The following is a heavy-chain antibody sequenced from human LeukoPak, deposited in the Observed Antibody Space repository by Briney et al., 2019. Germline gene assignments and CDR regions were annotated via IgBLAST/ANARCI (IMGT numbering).Heavy chain of an antibody. J-gene: IGHJ4*02. CDR1: GYSFTSYW. D-gene: IGHD3-22*01. CDR2: IYPGDSDT. Sequence: GSLKTSFKGSGYSFTSYWSGWVRQIPGKGLEWMGIIYPGDSDTRYRPSFQGQVTISADKSISTAYLQWSSLKASDTAMYYCARLYYDSRAYYFDFWGQGNLVTVSS. CDR3: ARLYYDSRAYYFDF. V-gene: IGHV5-51*01.